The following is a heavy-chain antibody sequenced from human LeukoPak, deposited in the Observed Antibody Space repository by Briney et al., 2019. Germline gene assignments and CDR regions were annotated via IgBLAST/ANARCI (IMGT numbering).Heavy chain of an antibody. D-gene: IGHD1-1*01. J-gene: IGHJ4*02. CDR2: ISHAGNT. Sequence: SETLSLTCGVSGGSISGTNWWSWVRQPPGEGLEWIGEISHAGNTNYNPSLESRVTISVDKSKNQFSLKLNSVTAADTAVYFCARVTGTTPFDYWGQGTPVTVSS. V-gene: IGHV4-4*02. CDR1: GGSISGTNW. CDR3: ARVTGTTPFDY.